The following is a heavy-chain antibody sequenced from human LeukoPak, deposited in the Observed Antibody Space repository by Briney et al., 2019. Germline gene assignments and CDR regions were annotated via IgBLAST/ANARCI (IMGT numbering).Heavy chain of an antibody. Sequence: GGSLRLSCAASGFSFRSYGMHWVRQAPGKGLEWVAFIRYDGSNKHYVDSVKGRFTISRDNSKNTLYLQMNSLRAEDTAVYYCAKGAKYYYDSSGSDIWGQGTMVTVSS. D-gene: IGHD3-22*01. CDR2: IRYDGSNK. CDR1: GFSFRSYG. J-gene: IGHJ3*02. V-gene: IGHV3-30*02. CDR3: AKGAKYYYDSSGSDI.